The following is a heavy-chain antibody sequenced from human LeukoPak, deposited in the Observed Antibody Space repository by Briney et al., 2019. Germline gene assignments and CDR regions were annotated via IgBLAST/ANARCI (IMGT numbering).Heavy chain of an antibody. Sequence: ASVKVSCKASGGSFSSYGISWVRQAPGQGLEWMGGIIPVFGTANYAQKFQGRVTITADDSTRTAYMELSSLKSEDTAVYYCAKSGYNRFDYWGQGTLVTVSS. J-gene: IGHJ4*02. CDR1: GGSFSSYG. CDR2: IIPVFGTA. D-gene: IGHD5-24*01. CDR3: AKSGYNRFDY. V-gene: IGHV1-69*13.